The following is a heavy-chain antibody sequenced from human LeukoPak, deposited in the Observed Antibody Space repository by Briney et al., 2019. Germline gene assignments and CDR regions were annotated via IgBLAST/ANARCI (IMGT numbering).Heavy chain of an antibody. D-gene: IGHD2-15*01. CDR2: LSGSGAST. Sequence: GGSLRLSCAASGFTFSSYAMSWVRQAPGKGLEWVSTLSGSGASTSYADSVKGRFTISRDNSKNTLYLQMNSVRAEDTARYYCAKQKGYCSGGSCYYSDYWGQGTLVTVSS. V-gene: IGHV3-23*01. J-gene: IGHJ4*02. CDR3: AKQKGYCSGGSCYYSDY. CDR1: GFTFSSYA.